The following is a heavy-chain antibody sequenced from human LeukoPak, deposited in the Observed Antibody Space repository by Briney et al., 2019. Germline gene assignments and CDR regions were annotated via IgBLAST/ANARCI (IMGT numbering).Heavy chain of an antibody. Sequence: PSETLSLTCTVSGGSISSGSYYWSWIRQPAGKGLEWIGTMYHSGSTYYNPSLKSRVTISVDTSKNQFSLRLSSVTAADTAVYYCARYDVWGSYRAFDYWGQGTLVTVSS. V-gene: IGHV4-39*07. CDR3: ARYDVWGSYRAFDY. J-gene: IGHJ4*02. CDR1: GGSISSGSYY. D-gene: IGHD3-16*02. CDR2: MYHSGST.